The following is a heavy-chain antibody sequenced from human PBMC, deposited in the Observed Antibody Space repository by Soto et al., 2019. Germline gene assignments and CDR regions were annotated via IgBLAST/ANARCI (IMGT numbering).Heavy chain of an antibody. CDR3: AGTTSHQWYYMDV. D-gene: IGHD1-7*01. CDR1: GDSVSSYSAA. J-gene: IGHJ6*03. V-gene: IGHV6-1*01. CDR2: TYYRSRWYN. Sequence: QVQLQESGPGLVKPSQTLSLTCAISGDSVSSYSAAWNWIRLSPSRGLEWLARTYYRSRWYNDYAVSVRSRITVNPDTSKNQFSLQLTSVTPEYTAVYYCAGTTSHQWYYMDVWGKGTTVTVSS.